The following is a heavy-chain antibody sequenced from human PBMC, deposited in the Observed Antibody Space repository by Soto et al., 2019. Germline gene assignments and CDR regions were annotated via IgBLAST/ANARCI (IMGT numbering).Heavy chain of an antibody. CDR3: ARDVHLQSFDS. CDR1: GFTFSSYW. J-gene: IGHJ4*02. Sequence: SGGSLRLSCAASGFTFSSYWMHWVRQTPGKGLVWVSCINNDGSSTRYADSVKGRFTMSRDNTQNTLYLQMNSLRAEDTAVYYCARDVHLQSFDSWGQGTLVTVSS. CDR2: INNDGSST. D-gene: IGHD1-1*01. V-gene: IGHV3-74*01.